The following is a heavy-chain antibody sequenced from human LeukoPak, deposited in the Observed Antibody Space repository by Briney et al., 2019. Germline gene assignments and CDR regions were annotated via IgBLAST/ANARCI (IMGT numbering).Heavy chain of an antibody. CDR3: ARGLKYYYDSSGYPPLGY. V-gene: IGHV4-34*01. CDR1: GGSYSGYY. D-gene: IGHD3-22*01. J-gene: IGHJ4*02. CDR2: MNHSGST. Sequence: SETLSLTCAVYGGSYSGYYWSWIRQPPGKGLEWIGEMNHSGSTNYNPSLKSRVTISVDTSKNQFSLKLSSVAAADTAVYYCARGLKYYYDSSGYPPLGYWGQGTLVTVSS.